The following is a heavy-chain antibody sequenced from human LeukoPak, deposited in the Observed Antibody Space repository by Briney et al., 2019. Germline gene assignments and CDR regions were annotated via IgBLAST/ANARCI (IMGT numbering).Heavy chain of an antibody. CDR3: ARDETYYDILTGYISNWFDP. Sequence: GGSLRLSCVASGFNFNNYDLHWVRQAPGKGLEWVAFIKFHGHETFYADSVEGRFTFSRDNSRNTVYLQMNSLRGEDTAVYYCARDETYYDILTGYISNWFDPWGQGTLVTVSS. J-gene: IGHJ5*02. D-gene: IGHD3-9*01. V-gene: IGHV3-30*02. CDR1: GFNFNNYD. CDR2: IKFHGHET.